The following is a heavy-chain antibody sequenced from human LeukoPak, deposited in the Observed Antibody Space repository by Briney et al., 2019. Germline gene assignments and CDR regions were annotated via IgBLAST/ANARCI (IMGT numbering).Heavy chain of an antibody. CDR3: AKASTLSSDWYHYGMDV. Sequence: GGSLRLSCAASGFTFITYGMHWVRQAPGKALEWVAVVSNDGRVKYYADSLKGRFTMSRDNSKNTLYLQMNSLRAEDTAVYSCAKASTLSSDWYHYGMDVWGQGTTVTVSS. CDR2: VSNDGRVK. V-gene: IGHV3-30*18. D-gene: IGHD6-19*01. J-gene: IGHJ6*02. CDR1: GFTFITYG.